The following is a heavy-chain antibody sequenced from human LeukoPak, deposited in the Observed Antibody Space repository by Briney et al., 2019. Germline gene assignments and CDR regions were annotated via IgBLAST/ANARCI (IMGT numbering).Heavy chain of an antibody. J-gene: IGHJ4*02. CDR2: ISHDENT. V-gene: IGHV4-34*01. Sequence: SETLSLTCAVYGGSFSGYYWSWIRQPPGKGLEWIGEISHDENTNYDPSLKSRVTISVDKSKNQFSLKLSSVTAADTAVYYCAQSGVGATVDYWGQGTLVTVSS. CDR1: GGSFSGYY. D-gene: IGHD1-26*01. CDR3: AQSGVGATVDY.